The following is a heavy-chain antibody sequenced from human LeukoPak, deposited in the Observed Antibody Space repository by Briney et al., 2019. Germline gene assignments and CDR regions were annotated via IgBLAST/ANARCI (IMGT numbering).Heavy chain of an antibody. V-gene: IGHV3-23*01. Sequence: GGSLRLSCAASGFTFTSYGMSWVRQAPGKGLEWVSGISGSGGSTYYADSVKGRYTIPRDNSKNTLYLQMNSLRSEDTAVYYCARTTGSFYFYYYMDVWGKGTTVTVSS. CDR2: ISGSGGST. J-gene: IGHJ6*03. CDR1: GFTFTSYG. D-gene: IGHD1-26*01. CDR3: ARTTGSFYFYYYMDV.